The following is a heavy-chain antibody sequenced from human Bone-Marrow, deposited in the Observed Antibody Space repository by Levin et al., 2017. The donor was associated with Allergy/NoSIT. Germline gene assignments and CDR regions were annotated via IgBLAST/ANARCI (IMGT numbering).Heavy chain of an antibody. CDR1: GYTFTSYD. V-gene: IGHV1-8*01. Sequence: ASVKVSCKASGYTFTSYDIHWVRQATGQGLEWMGWMNPNSGNTGYAQKFQGRVTMTRNTSISTAYMELSSLRSEDTAVYSCAREADSSSYCYDPWGQGTQVTASS. J-gene: IGHJ5*02. D-gene: IGHD3-22*01. CDR3: AREADSSSYCYDP. CDR2: MNPNSGNT.